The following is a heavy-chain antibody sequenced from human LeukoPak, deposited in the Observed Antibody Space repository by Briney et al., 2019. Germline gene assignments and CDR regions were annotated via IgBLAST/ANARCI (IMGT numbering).Heavy chain of an antibody. J-gene: IGHJ4*02. CDR2: ISGDGGST. Sequence: GGSLRLSCAASGFTFDDYAMHWVRQAPGKGLEWVSLISGDGGSTCYADSVKGRFTISRDNSKNSLYLQMNSLRTEDTALYYCAKDIGAVPGYSYGTLFDYWGQGTLVTVSS. D-gene: IGHD5-18*01. CDR3: AKDIGAVPGYSYGTLFDY. CDR1: GFTFDDYA. V-gene: IGHV3-43*02.